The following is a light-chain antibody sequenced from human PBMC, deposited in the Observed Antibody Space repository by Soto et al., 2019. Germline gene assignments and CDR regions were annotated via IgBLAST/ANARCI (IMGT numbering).Light chain of an antibody. J-gene: IGKJ1*01. CDR3: QHYGDSRT. CDR1: QSLSSYF. Sequence: ERVLTQSPGTLSLSPGERATLSCRASQSLSSYFLAWYQQKPGQAPRLLIYAAASRATGIPDRFSGSGSGTDFTLSISRLEPEDFAVYYCQHYGDSRTFGQGTKVDIK. V-gene: IGKV3-20*01. CDR2: AAA.